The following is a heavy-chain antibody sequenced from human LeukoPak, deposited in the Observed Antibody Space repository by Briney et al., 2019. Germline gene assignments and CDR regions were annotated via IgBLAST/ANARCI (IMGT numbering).Heavy chain of an antibody. D-gene: IGHD5-24*01. CDR3: VRDLRWLQLLDY. V-gene: IGHV3-30*04. Sequence: PGRSLRLSCAASGFTFSSYAMHWVRQAPGKGLEWVAVISYDGSNKYYADSVKGRFTISRDNSKNTLYLQMNSLRAEDTAVYYCVRDLRWLQLLDYSGQGTLVTVSS. J-gene: IGHJ4*02. CDR2: ISYDGSNK. CDR1: GFTFSSYA.